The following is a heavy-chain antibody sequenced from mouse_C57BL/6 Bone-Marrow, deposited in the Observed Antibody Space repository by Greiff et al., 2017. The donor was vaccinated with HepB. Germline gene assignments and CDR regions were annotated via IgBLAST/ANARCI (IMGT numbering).Heavy chain of an antibody. J-gene: IGHJ4*01. CDR2: IDPANGDT. CDR3: TKSRYAMDY. Sequence: VQLQHSGAELVRPGASVKLSCTASGFNIKDDYMHWVKQRPEQGLEWIGWIDPANGDTEYASKFQGKATITADTSSNTAYLQLSSLTSEDTAVYYCTKSRYAMDYWGQGTSVTVSS. V-gene: IGHV14-4*01. CDR1: GFNIKDDY.